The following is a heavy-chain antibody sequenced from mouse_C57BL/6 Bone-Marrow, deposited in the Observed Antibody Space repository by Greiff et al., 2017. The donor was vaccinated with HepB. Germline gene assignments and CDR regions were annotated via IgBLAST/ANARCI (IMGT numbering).Heavy chain of an antibody. Sequence: EVQLQQSGPELVKPGASVKISCKASGYTFTDYYMNWVKQSHGKSLEWIGDINPNNGGTSYNQKFKGKATLTVDKSSSTAYRELRSLTSEDSAVYYCARWNYGSSHWYFDGWGTGTTVTVSS. CDR3: ARWNYGSSHWYFDG. CDR2: INPNNGGT. CDR1: GYTFTDYY. V-gene: IGHV1-26*01. J-gene: IGHJ1*03. D-gene: IGHD1-1*01.